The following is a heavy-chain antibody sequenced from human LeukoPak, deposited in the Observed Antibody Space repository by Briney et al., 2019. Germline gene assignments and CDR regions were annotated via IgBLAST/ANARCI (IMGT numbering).Heavy chain of an antibody. CDR3: ARDPGYSSAWYGAGKQDF. V-gene: IGHV1-46*01. J-gene: IGHJ4*02. D-gene: IGHD6-19*01. CDR1: GYTFTGYY. CDR2: INPSGGST. Sequence: ASVKVSCKASGYTFTGYYMHWVRQAPGQGLEWMGRINPSGGSTIYAQKFQGRVTMTRDSSTSTVYMDMSSLRSDDTAVYYCARDPGYSSAWYGAGKQDFWGQGTLVTVSS.